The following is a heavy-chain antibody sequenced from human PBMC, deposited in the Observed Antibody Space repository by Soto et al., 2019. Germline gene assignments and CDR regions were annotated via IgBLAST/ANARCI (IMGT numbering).Heavy chain of an antibody. D-gene: IGHD2-15*01. J-gene: IGHJ6*04. CDR2: IKSKTDGGTT. CDR1: GFTFSNAW. Sequence: EVQLVESGGGLVKPGGSLRLSCAASGFTFSNAWMNWVRQAPGKGLEWVGRIKSKTDGGTTDYAAPVKGRFTISRDDSKNTLYLQMNSLKTEDTAVYYCTTDYCSGGSCYMDVWGKGTTVTVSS. V-gene: IGHV3-15*07. CDR3: TTDYCSGGSCYMDV.